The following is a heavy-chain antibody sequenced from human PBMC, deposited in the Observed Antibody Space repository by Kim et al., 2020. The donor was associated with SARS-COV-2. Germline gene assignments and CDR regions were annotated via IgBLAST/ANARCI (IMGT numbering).Heavy chain of an antibody. D-gene: IGHD3-22*01. CDR1: GFTFSSYA. CDR2: ISSDGSNK. CDR3: AREPYYYDSSGHNPRSEYFQH. J-gene: IGHJ1*01. Sequence: GGSLRLSCAASGFTFSSYAMHWVRQAPGKVMEWVAVISSDGSNKYYADSVKGRFTISRDNSKNTLYLQMNSLRAEDTAVYYCAREPYYYDSSGHNPRSEYFQHWGQGTLVTVSS. V-gene: IGHV3-30*04.